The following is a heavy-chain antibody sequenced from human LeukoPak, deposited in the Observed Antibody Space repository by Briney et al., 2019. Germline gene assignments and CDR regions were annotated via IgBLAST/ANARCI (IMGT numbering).Heavy chain of an antibody. CDR1: GGSFSGYY. CDR2: IYYSGST. Sequence: PSETLSLTCAVYGGSFSGYYWSWIRQPPGKGLEWIGYIYYSGSTNYNPSLKSRVTISVDTSKNQFSLKLSSVTAADTAVYYCARGPSSRGVIIKNYYYYGMDVWGKGTTVTVSS. J-gene: IGHJ6*04. CDR3: ARGPSSRGVIIKNYYYYGMDV. D-gene: IGHD3-10*01. V-gene: IGHV4-59*01.